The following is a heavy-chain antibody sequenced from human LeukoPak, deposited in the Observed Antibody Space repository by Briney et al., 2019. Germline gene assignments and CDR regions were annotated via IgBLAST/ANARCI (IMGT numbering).Heavy chain of an antibody. Sequence: PGGSLRLSCAASGFTFSSYAMSWVRQAPGKGLEWVSAISGSGDSTYYADSVKGRFTISRDNSKNTLYLQMNSLRAEDTAVYYCATYESYYDSSGYPEDYWGQGTLVTVSS. CDR1: GFTFSSYA. D-gene: IGHD3-22*01. J-gene: IGHJ4*02. CDR3: ATYESYYDSSGYPEDY. V-gene: IGHV3-23*01. CDR2: ISGSGDST.